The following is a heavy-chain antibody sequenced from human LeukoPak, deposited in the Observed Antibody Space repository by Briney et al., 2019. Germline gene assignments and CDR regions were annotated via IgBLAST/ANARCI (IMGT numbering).Heavy chain of an antibody. CDR1: GFTFSSYS. V-gene: IGHV3-21*01. CDR2: ISSSSSYI. CDR3: ARDNIVVVPAAMAAHNWFDL. Sequence: GGSLRLSCAASGFTFSSYSMNWVRQAPGKGLEWVSSISSSSSYIYYADSVKGRFTISRDNTKNSLYLQMNSLRAEDTAVYYCARDNIVVVPAAMAAHNWFDLWGQGTLVTVSS. D-gene: IGHD2-2*01. J-gene: IGHJ5*02.